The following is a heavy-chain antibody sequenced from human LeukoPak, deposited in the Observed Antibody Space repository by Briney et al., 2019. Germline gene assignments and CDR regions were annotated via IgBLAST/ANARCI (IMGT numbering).Heavy chain of an antibody. J-gene: IGHJ4*02. Sequence: ASVKVSCKASGYTFTGYYMHWVRQAPGQGLEWMGWINPNSGGTNYAQKFQGRVTMTRDTSISTAYMELSRLRSDDTAVYYCANLIVGATETFDYWGQGTLVTVSS. V-gene: IGHV1-2*02. D-gene: IGHD1-26*01. CDR2: INPNSGGT. CDR1: GYTFTGYY. CDR3: ANLIVGATETFDY.